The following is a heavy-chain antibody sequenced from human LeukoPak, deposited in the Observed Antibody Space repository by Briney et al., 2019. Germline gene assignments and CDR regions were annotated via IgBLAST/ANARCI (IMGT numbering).Heavy chain of an antibody. J-gene: IGHJ4*02. D-gene: IGHD6-13*01. CDR3: ARDSSSWYDY. V-gene: IGHV1-2*02. CDR1: GVTFSNFA. Sequence: GASVKVSCKASGVTFSNFAISWVRQAPGQGLEWMGWINPNSGGTNYAQKFQGRVTMTRDTSISTAYMELSRLRSDDTAVYYCARDSSSWYDYWGQGTLVTVSS. CDR2: INPNSGGT.